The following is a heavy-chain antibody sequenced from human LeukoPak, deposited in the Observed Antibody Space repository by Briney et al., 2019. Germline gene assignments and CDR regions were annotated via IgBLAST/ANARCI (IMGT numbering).Heavy chain of an antibody. V-gene: IGHV4-31*03. J-gene: IGHJ4*02. D-gene: IGHD5-18*01. CDR1: GGSISSGGYY. CDR2: IYYSGST. CDR3: ARVFPRGRGYSYGVQFDY. Sequence: SQTLSLTCTVSGGSISSGGYYWSWIRQHPGKGLEWIGYIYYSGSTYYNPSLKSRVTISVDTSKNQFSLKLSSVTAADTAVYYCARVFPRGRGYSYGVQFDYWGQGTLVTVSS.